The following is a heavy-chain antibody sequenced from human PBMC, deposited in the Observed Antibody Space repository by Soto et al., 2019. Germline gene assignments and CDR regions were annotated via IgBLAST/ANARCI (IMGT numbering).Heavy chain of an antibody. Sequence: ASVKVSCTASGYTFTSYDINWVRQATGQGLEWMGWMNPNSGNTGYAQKFQGRVTMTRNTSISTAYMELSSLRSEDTAVYYCARGSRDIVVVPAAIWRNYYYYYGMDVWGQGTTVTVSS. CDR2: MNPNSGNT. CDR1: GYTFTSYD. J-gene: IGHJ6*02. V-gene: IGHV1-8*01. D-gene: IGHD2-2*02. CDR3: ARGSRDIVVVPAAIWRNYYYYYGMDV.